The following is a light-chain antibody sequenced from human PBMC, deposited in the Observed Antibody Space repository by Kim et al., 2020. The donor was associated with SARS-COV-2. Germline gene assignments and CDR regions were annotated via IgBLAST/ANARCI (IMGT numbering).Light chain of an antibody. J-gene: IGLJ2*01. CDR3: QSRNSGGNVV. CDR1: SRRSYY. V-gene: IGLV3-19*01. Sequence: SSELTQDPAVSVALGQTVRITCQGDSRRSYYATWYQQKPRQAPVLVIYGRNNRPSGIPDRFSGSTSGNTASLTISGAQAEDEADFYCQSRNSGGNVVFGGGTQLTVL. CDR2: GRN.